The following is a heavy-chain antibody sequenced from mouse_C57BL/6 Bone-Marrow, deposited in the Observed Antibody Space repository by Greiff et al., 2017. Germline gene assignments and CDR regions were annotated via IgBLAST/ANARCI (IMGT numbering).Heavy chain of an antibody. CDR1: GYTFPSYT. CDR3: AKPNYYGSSYNY. D-gene: IGHD1-1*01. CDR2: INPSSGYT. Sequence: VQLQQSGAELARPGASVKMSCKASGYTFPSYTMHWVQQRPGQGLEWIGYINPSSGYTKYNQKFKDKATLTADKSSSTAYMQLSSLTSEDSAVYYCAKPNYYGSSYNYWGQGTTLTVSS. J-gene: IGHJ2*01. V-gene: IGHV1-4*01.